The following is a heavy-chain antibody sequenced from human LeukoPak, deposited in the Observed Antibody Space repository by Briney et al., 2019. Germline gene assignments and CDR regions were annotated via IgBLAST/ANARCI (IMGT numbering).Heavy chain of an antibody. CDR3: ARENHDSSGNYYFAY. Sequence: GGSLRLSCAASGFPFSSYGMHWVRQAPGKGLEYVLDISSNGGSTYYAKSVKGRFTISRDNSKNTLYLQMGSLRAEDMAVYYCARENHDSSGNYYFAYWGQGTLVTVSS. CDR1: GFPFSSYG. CDR2: ISSNGGST. D-gene: IGHD3-22*01. J-gene: IGHJ4*02. V-gene: IGHV3-64*01.